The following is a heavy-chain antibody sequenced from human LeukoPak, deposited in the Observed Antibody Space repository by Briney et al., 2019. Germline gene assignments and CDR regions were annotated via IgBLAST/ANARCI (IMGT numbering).Heavy chain of an antibody. CDR1: GGSFSGYY. Sequence: SETLSLTCAVYGGSFSGYYWSWIRHPPGKGLEWIGEINHSGSTNYNPSLKSRVTISVDTSKNQFSLKLSSVTAADTAVYYCASGIYYYYYMDVWGKGTTVTVSS. J-gene: IGHJ6*03. V-gene: IGHV4-34*01. CDR2: INHSGST. CDR3: ASGIYYYYYMDV.